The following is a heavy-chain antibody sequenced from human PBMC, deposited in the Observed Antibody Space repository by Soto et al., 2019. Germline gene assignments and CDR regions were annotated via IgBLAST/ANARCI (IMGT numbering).Heavy chain of an antibody. CDR1: GFNFTNHW. D-gene: IGHD2-21*02. CDR2: ITSDGKSK. V-gene: IGHV3-74*01. CDR3: ARESGDWPLNWFDP. Sequence: GGSLRLSCAASGFNFTNHWMHWVRQAPGKGLVWVSRITSDGKSKAYAESVKGRFAISRDNAKNTVYLQMNGLTVEDTAVYYCARESGDWPLNWFDPWGQGTLVTVS. J-gene: IGHJ5*02.